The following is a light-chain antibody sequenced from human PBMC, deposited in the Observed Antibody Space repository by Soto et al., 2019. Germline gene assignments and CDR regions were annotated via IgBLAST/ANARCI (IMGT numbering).Light chain of an antibody. J-gene: IGKJ1*01. Sequence: DIQLTQSPSFLSASVGDRVTITCRASRGISSYLAWYQQKPGKAPKLLIYAASTLQSGVPSRFSGSGSGTEFTLTISSLQPEDFATYYCQQLNTYPETFGQGTKVDIK. CDR1: RGISSY. V-gene: IGKV1-9*01. CDR2: AAS. CDR3: QQLNTYPET.